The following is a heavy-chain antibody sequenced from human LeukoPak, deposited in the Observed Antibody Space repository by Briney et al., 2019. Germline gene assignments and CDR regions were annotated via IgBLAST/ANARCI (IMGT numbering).Heavy chain of an antibody. V-gene: IGHV5-51*01. CDR3: ARPTYYYDSSGLSAEYFQH. CDR1: GYSFTSYW. D-gene: IGHD3-22*01. J-gene: IGHJ1*01. Sequence: GESLKISCKGSGYSFTSYWIGWVRQMPGKGLEWMGIIYPGDSDTRYSPSFQGQVTISADKSISTAYLQWSSLKASDTTMYYCARPTYYYDSSGLSAEYFQHWGQGTLVTVSS. CDR2: IYPGDSDT.